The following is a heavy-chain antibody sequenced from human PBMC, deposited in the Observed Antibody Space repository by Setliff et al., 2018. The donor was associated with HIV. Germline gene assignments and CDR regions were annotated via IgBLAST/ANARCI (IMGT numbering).Heavy chain of an antibody. CDR1: GDSFNNYY. Sequence: SETLSLTCTVSGDSFNNYYCSWIRQLPGKGLEWIAYMSYSGGANYNPSLKSRVTISVDTSKGQFSLRLSSVTAADTAVYYCARTRGYSYGTLAGFDYWGRGSLVTVSS. V-gene: IGHV4-59*08. D-gene: IGHD5-18*01. CDR3: ARTRGYSYGTLAGFDY. CDR2: MSYSGGA. J-gene: IGHJ4*01.